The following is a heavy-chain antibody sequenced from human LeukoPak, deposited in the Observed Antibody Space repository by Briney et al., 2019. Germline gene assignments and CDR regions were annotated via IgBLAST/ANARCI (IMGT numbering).Heavy chain of an antibody. CDR1: GGSIGSYY. Sequence: SETLSLTCTVSGGSIGSYYWSWIRQPPGKGLEWIGYIYYSGSTNYNPSLKSRVTISVDTSKNQFSLKLSSVTAADTAVYYCARGYRTYYYDSSGQKNDYWGQGTLVTVSS. CDR3: ARGYRTYYYDSSGQKNDY. CDR2: IYYSGST. V-gene: IGHV4-59*01. D-gene: IGHD3-22*01. J-gene: IGHJ4*02.